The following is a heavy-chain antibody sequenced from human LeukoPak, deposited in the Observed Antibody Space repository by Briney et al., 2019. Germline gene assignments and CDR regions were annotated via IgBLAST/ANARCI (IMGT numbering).Heavy chain of an antibody. CDR3: ARAGVEYSSSSGAFDI. Sequence: SETLSLTCTVSGGSISSGSYYWSWIRQPAGKRLEWIGRIYTSGSTNYNPSLKSRVTISVDTSKNQFSLKLSSVTAADTAVYYCARAGVEYSSSSGAFDIWGQGTMVTVSS. CDR1: GGSISSGSYY. V-gene: IGHV4-61*02. J-gene: IGHJ3*02. D-gene: IGHD6-6*01. CDR2: IYTSGST.